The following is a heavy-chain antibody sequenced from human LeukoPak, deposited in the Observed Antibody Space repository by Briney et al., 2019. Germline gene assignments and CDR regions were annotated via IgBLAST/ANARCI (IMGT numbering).Heavy chain of an antibody. CDR3: GYGSGNYNDY. Sequence: GGSLRLSCAASGFIFSSYSMNWVRQAPGKGLVWVSRIKTDGSSTSYADSVKGRFTISRDNAKNTLYLQMNSLRAEDTAVYFCGYGSGNYNDYWGQGTLVTVSS. CDR1: GFIFSSYS. D-gene: IGHD3-10*01. CDR2: IKTDGSST. V-gene: IGHV3-74*01. J-gene: IGHJ4*02.